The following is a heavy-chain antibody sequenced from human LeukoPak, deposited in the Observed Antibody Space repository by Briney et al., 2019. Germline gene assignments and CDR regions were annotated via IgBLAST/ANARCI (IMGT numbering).Heavy chain of an antibody. J-gene: IGHJ5*02. Sequence: PSETLSLTCVVSGYSITSDYYWSWIRQTAGNGLEWIGRIYTSGSTDYNPSLKSRVTISVDKSKNQLSLKLNSVTAADTAVYYCASSAAVGGVKWFDPWGQGTLVTVSS. CDR3: ASSAAVGGVKWFDP. CDR1: GYSITSDYY. CDR2: IYTSGST. V-gene: IGHV4-4*07. D-gene: IGHD6-19*01.